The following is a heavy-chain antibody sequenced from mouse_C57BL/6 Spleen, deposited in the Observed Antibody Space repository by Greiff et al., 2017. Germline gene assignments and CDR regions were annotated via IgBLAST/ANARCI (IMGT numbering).Heavy chain of an antibody. CDR1: GYSITSGYY. CDR3: ARGDLTGRGGY. D-gene: IGHD4-1*01. V-gene: IGHV3-6*01. Sequence: DVKLQESGPGLVKPSQSLSLTCSVTGYSITSGYYWNWIRQFPGNKLEWMGYISYDGSNNYNPSLKNRISITRDTSKNQFFLKLNSVTTEDTATYYCARGDLTGRGGYWGQGTTLTVSS. J-gene: IGHJ2*01. CDR2: ISYDGSN.